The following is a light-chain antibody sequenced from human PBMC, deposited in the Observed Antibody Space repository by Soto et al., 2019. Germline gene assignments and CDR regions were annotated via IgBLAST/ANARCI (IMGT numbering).Light chain of an antibody. CDR2: EVS. V-gene: IGLV2-8*01. Sequence: QSALTQPPSGSGSPGQSVTISCTGTSSDVGGYNYVSWYQQHPGKAPKLMIYEVSKRPSGVPDRFSGSKSGNTASLTVSGLQAEDEADYYCSSYAGSNNNVFGTGTKVTVL. CDR1: SSDVGGYNY. J-gene: IGLJ1*01. CDR3: SSYAGSNNNV.